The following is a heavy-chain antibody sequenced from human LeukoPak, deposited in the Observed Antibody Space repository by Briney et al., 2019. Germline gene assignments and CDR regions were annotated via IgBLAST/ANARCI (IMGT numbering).Heavy chain of an antibody. D-gene: IGHD3-3*01. CDR1: GDSISIYY. V-gene: IGHV4-59*12. CDR2: IYNSGST. CDR3: ARDPPIFGVVTSDY. J-gene: IGHJ4*02. Sequence: SETLSLTCSVSGDSISIYYWSWIRQPPGKGLEWIGYIYNSGSTNYNPSLKSRVTISVDTSKNQFSLKLSSVTAADTAVYYCARDPPIFGVVTSDYWGQGTLVTVSS.